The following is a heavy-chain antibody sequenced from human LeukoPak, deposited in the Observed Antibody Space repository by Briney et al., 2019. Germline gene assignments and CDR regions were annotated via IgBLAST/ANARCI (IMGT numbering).Heavy chain of an antibody. Sequence: SETLSLTCTVSGGSISSYYWSWIRQPAGKGLEWIGRIYTSGSTNYNPSLKSRVTMSVDTSKNQFSMKLSSVTAADTAVYYCARAVLTANVYCYGMDVWGQGTTVTVSS. J-gene: IGHJ6*02. CDR2: IYTSGST. CDR1: GGSISSYY. V-gene: IGHV4-4*07. D-gene: IGHD2-21*02. CDR3: ARAVLTANVYCYGMDV.